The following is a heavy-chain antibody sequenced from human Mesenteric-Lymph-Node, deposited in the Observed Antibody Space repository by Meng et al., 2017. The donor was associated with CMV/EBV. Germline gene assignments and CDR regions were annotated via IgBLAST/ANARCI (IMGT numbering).Heavy chain of an antibody. Sequence: GESLKISCAASGFSFSTYCMIWVRQAPGKGLEWVATIKQDGSETCYVDSVKGRFTISRDNAKTSLYLQMNSLRPEDTAIYYCAKDSNWAAYDWGQGTLVTVSS. D-gene: IGHD1-1*01. V-gene: IGHV3-7*01. CDR1: GFSFSTYC. CDR2: IKQDGSET. CDR3: AKDSNWAAYD. J-gene: IGHJ4*02.